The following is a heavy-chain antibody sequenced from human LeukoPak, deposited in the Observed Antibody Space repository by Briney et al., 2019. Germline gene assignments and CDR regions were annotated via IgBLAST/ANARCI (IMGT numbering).Heavy chain of an antibody. D-gene: IGHD6-6*01. V-gene: IGHV1-2*02. J-gene: IGHJ4*02. Sequence: ASVKVSCKSSGYTFTDYYMHWARQAPGQGLEWMGWINPKSGGTNYAQKLQGRVTMTTDTSTSTAYMELRSLRSDDTAVYYCARDRPTVALDYWGQGTLVTVSS. CDR2: INPKSGGT. CDR1: GYTFTDYY. CDR3: ARDRPTVALDY.